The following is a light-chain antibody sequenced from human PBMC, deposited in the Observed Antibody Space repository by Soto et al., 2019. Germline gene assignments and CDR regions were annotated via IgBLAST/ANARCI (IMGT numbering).Light chain of an antibody. Sequence: ESALTQAPATLSLSPGERATLSCRASQSVSNYLAWYQQKPGQAPRLLIFDASNRATGIPVRFSGSGSGTDFTLTISSLEPEDFAVYYCQQRNSWPITFGHGTRLEIK. J-gene: IGKJ5*01. CDR3: QQRNSWPIT. V-gene: IGKV3-11*01. CDR2: DAS. CDR1: QSVSNY.